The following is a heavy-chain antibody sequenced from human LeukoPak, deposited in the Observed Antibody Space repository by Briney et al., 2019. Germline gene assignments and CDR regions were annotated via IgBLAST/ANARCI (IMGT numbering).Heavy chain of an antibody. CDR1: GYTFTGYY. D-gene: IGHD4-23*01. CDR2: INPNSGGT. CDR3: ARREPHGDYGGKIRYYYYMDV. Sequence: ASVKVSCKASGYTFTGYYMHWVRQAPGQGLEWMGWINPNSGGTNYAQKFQGRVTMSVDTSKNQFSLKLSSLTAADTAMYYCARREPHGDYGGKIRYYYYMDVWGKGTTITISS. V-gene: IGHV1-2*02. J-gene: IGHJ6*03.